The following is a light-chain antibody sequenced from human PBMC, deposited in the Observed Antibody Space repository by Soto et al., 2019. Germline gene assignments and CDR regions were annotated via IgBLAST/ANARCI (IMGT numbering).Light chain of an antibody. V-gene: IGLV2-14*01. CDR1: SSDVGGYNY. J-gene: IGLJ1*01. Sequence: QSVLTQPASVSGSPGQSITISCTGTSSDVGGYNYVSWYQQHPGKAPKLMIYEVSNRPSGVSNRFSGSKSGNTASLTISGLQAEDEADYYCSSYTSSSTLDVFGTGTKLPS. CDR3: SSYTSSSTLDV. CDR2: EVS.